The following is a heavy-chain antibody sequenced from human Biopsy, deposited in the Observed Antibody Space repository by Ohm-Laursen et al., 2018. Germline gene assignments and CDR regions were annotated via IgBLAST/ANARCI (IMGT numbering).Heavy chain of an antibody. CDR2: IFYSANT. Sequence: SDTLSLTCTVSGGSINGGRHYWNWIRHHPGKGLEWIGNIFYSANTYYNPSLKSRVTISVDTSKNQFSLKLSSVTAADTAVYYCARLGSGDYFPTFFDFWGQGALVTVSS. CDR3: ARLGSGDYFPTFFDF. J-gene: IGHJ4*02. D-gene: IGHD5-12*01. V-gene: IGHV4-31*03. CDR1: GGSINGGRHY.